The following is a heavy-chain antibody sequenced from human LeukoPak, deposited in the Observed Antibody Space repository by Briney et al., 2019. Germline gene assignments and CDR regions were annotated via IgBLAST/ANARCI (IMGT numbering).Heavy chain of an antibody. D-gene: IGHD1-26*01. CDR1: GYRFTNYW. CDR2: IYPGDSDT. V-gene: IGHV5-51*01. Sequence: GESLKISCKGSGYRFTNYWIGWVRQMPGKGLEWMGIIYPGDSDTRYSPSFQGQVTISADKSISTAYLQWSSLKASDTAMYYCARRGSYSLPQFDYWGQGTLVTVSS. J-gene: IGHJ4*02. CDR3: ARRGSYSLPQFDY.